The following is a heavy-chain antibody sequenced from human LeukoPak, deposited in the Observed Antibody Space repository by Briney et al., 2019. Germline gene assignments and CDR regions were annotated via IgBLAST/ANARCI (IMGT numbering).Heavy chain of an antibody. Sequence: ASVKVSCKASGYTFTGYYMHWVRQAPGQGLEWMGWISAYNGNTNYAQKLQGRVTMTTDTSTSTAYMELRSLRSDDTAVYYCARVDMVRGVITGGVHWGQGTLVTVSS. J-gene: IGHJ4*02. D-gene: IGHD3-10*01. CDR3: ARVDMVRGVITGGVH. CDR2: ISAYNGNT. CDR1: GYTFTGYY. V-gene: IGHV1-18*04.